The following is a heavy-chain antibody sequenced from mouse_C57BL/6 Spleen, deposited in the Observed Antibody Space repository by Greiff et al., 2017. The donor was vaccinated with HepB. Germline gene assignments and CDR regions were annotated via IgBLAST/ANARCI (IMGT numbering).Heavy chain of an antibody. CDR2: ISSGGSYT. Sequence: EVQRVESGGDLVKPGGSLKLSCAASGFTFSSYGMSWVRQTPDKRLEWVATISSGGSYTYYPDSVKGRFTISRDNAKNNLYLQMSSLKSEDTAMYYCASMNHFDYWGQGTTLTVSS. V-gene: IGHV5-6*01. J-gene: IGHJ2*01. CDR3: ASMNHFDY. D-gene: IGHD2-3*01. CDR1: GFTFSSYG.